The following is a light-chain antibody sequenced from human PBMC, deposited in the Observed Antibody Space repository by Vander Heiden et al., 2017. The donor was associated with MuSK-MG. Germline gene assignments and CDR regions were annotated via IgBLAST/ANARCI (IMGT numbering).Light chain of an antibody. CDR1: KLGDKY. CDR3: QAWDSSTYVV. J-gene: IGLJ2*01. V-gene: IGLV3-1*01. CDR2: QDS. Sequence: SYELTQPPSVSVSPGQTASITCSGDKLGDKYACWYQQKPGQSPVLVIYQDSKRPSGIPERFSGSNSGNTATLTISGTQAMDEADYYCQAWDSSTYVVSGGGTKLTVL.